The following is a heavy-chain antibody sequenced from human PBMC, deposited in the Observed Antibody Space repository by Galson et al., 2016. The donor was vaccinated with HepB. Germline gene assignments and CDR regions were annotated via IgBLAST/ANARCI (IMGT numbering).Heavy chain of an antibody. J-gene: IGHJ6*04. CDR2: ISGSGGTT. CDR3: ARHPRNWGHGSYDGMDV. D-gene: IGHD7-27*01. Sequence: SLRLSCAASGFSFSSHAMTLVRQAPGKGLVLVYGISGSGGTTSYADSVKGRFGISRDNSKNTLYLQMNSLRAEDTALYYGARHPRNWGHGSYDGMDVWGKGTTVIVSS. CDR1: GFSFSSHA. V-gene: IGHV3-23*01.